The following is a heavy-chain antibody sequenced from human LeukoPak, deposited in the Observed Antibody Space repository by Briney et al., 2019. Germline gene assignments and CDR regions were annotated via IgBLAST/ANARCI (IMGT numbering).Heavy chain of an antibody. CDR3: ARGWGSYRGRLDS. D-gene: IGHD3-16*02. V-gene: IGHV4-4*08. CDR1: RGAISSYY. J-gene: IGHJ5*01. CDR2: AFASGTT. Sequence: SETLSLTCTLSRGAISSYYWNWVRLTPGKGLEWIGYAFASGTTEYNPSLKSRVTIALDMSRNQFFLSLTSVTAADTALYFRARGWGSYRGRLDSWGQGTLVTVS.